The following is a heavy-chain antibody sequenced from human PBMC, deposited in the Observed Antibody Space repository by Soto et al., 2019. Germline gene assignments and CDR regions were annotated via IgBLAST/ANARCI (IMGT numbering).Heavy chain of an antibody. D-gene: IGHD6-25*01. CDR1: YGYITTHDYF. V-gene: IGHV4-30-4*08. CDR2: IFHSGNT. CDR3: VREGTKLSPQGYITAAGRFDH. J-gene: IGHJ4*01. Sequence: TKLVTRTVSYGYITTHDYFCSWIRKSPKMGLECIGFIFHSGNTFNTPSLSGRASLSVDTSKNEFSLNLTSVTAADTAVYYCVREGTKLSPQGYITAAGRFDHWGHGALVTVSS.